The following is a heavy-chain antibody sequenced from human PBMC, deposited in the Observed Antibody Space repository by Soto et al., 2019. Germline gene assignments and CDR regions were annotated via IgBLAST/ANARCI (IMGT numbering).Heavy chain of an antibody. D-gene: IGHD4-17*01. CDR1: GGHFDRFA. CDR3: ARGEDDYGDFGSMDV. V-gene: IGHV1-69*01. J-gene: IGHJ6*02. CDR2: IIPFLSAT. Sequence: QVQLVQSGAEVKKPGSSVKLSCRASGGHFDRFALSWLRQAHGQGLEWMGGIIPFLSATSYAQKFQGRVTITADESARTLYLELGSLTSDDTAVYYCARGEDDYGDFGSMDVWGQGTSVTVSS.